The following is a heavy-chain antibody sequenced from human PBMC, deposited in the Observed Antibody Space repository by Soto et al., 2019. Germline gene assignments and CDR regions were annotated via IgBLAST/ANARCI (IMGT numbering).Heavy chain of an antibody. CDR3: AKEGSKPGAAFDYYYGMDV. Sequence: GGSLRLSCAASGFTFSSYGMHWVRQAPGKGLEWVAVISYDGSNKYYADSVKGQFTISRDNSKNTLYLQMNSLRAEDTAVYYCAKEGSKPGAAFDYYYGMDVWGQGTTVTVSS. J-gene: IGHJ6*02. CDR1: GFTFSSYG. V-gene: IGHV3-30*18. D-gene: IGHD6-19*01. CDR2: ISYDGSNK.